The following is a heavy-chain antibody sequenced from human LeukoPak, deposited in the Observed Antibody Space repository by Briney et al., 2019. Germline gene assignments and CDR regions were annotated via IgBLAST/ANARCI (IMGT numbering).Heavy chain of an antibody. D-gene: IGHD2-15*01. Sequence: PSETLSLTCTVSGGSVSSGGHYWNWIRHHPGKGLEWIGHIYYSGTTSYNPSLKSRLTISVDTSKNLFSLKLTSVTAADTAIYYCARDPPGSGGYTTWGQGTLVTVSS. CDR1: GGSVSSGGHY. CDR3: ARDPPGSGGYTT. J-gene: IGHJ4*02. V-gene: IGHV4-31*03. CDR2: IYYSGTT.